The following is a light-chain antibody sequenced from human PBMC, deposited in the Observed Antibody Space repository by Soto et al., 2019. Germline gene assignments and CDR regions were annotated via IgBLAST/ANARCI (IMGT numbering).Light chain of an antibody. CDR3: AAWDDSLSGPV. J-gene: IGLJ2*01. V-gene: IGLV1-47*01. CDR1: SSNIGSNH. CDR2: RNN. Sequence: QSVLTQPPSASGTPGQRVTISCSGSSSNIGSNHVYWYQQLPGTAPKLLIYRNNQRPSGVPDRFSGSKSGTSASLASSGLRSEHEADYYCAAWDDSLSGPVFGGGTKVTVL.